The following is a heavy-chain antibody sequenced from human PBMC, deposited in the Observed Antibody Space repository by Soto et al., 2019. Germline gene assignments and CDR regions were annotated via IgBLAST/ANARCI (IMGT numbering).Heavy chain of an antibody. D-gene: IGHD2-15*01. CDR2: IIPIFGTA. Sequence: SVKLSCKESGYTFTSYGISWVRQAPGQGLEWMGGIIPIFGTANYAQKFQGRVTITADESTSTAYMELSSLRSEDTAVYYCARVHCSGGSCYGGYWGQ. V-gene: IGHV1-69*13. CDR1: GYTFTSYG. J-gene: IGHJ4*03. CDR3: ARVHCSGGSCYGGY.